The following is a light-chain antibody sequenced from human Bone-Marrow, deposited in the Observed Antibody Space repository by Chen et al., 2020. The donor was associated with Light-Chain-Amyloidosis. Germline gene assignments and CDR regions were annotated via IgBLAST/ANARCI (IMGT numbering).Light chain of an antibody. J-gene: IGKJ1*01. CDR2: MAS. CDR1: QSISSW. V-gene: IGKV1-5*03. CDR3: QQYHVYST. Sequence: DIQMTQSPSILSASVGDRVTITCRASQSISSWLAWYQQKPGKAPNLLISMASSLESGVPSRFSGSGSGTEFTLTISSLQPDDFATYYCQQYHVYSTFGQGTKLEIK.